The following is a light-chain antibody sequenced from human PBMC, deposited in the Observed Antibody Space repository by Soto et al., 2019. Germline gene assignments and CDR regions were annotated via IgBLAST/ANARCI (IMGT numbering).Light chain of an antibody. J-gene: IGLJ2*01. V-gene: IGLV2-8*01. Sequence: QSALTQPPSASGSPGQSVAISCTGTSSDVGGYNYVSWYQQHPGKAPKLMIYEVNKRPSGVPDRFSGSKSGNTASLTVSGLQAEDEADYYCSSYTTRNTLIFGGGTKLTVL. CDR2: EVN. CDR3: SSYTTRNTLI. CDR1: SSDVGGYNY.